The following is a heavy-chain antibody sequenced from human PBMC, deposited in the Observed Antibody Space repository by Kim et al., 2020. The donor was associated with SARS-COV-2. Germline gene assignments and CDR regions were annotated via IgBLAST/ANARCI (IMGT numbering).Heavy chain of an antibody. CDR1: GDTFSSYA. CDR2: IIPIFATA. Sequence: SVKVSCKASGDTFSSYAINWVRQAPGQGLEWMGGIIPIFATANYAQKFQGRVTITADESTTTGYMELSSLRSEDTAVYYCATDVRIFGVVSAMDVWGQGTTVTVSS. D-gene: IGHD3-3*01. CDR3: ATDVRIFGVVSAMDV. V-gene: IGHV1-69*13. J-gene: IGHJ6*02.